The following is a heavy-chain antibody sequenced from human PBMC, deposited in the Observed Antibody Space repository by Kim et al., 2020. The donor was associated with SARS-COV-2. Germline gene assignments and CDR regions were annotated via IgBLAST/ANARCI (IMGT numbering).Heavy chain of an antibody. V-gene: IGHV1-69*13. CDR2: IIPIFGTA. CDR3: ATTNYYDSSGYYTSLDY. J-gene: IGHJ4*02. CDR1: GGTFSSYA. D-gene: IGHD3-22*01. Sequence: SVKVSCKASGGTFSSYAISWVRQAPGQGLEWMGGIIPIFGTANYAQKFQGRVTITADESTSTAYMELSSLRSEDTAVYYCATTNYYDSSGYYTSLDYWGQGTLVTVSS.